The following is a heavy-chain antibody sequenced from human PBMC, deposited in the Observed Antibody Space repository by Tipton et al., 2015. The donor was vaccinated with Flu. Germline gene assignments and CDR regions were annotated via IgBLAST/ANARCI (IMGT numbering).Heavy chain of an antibody. CDR3: ARGGWASNSNNLLDY. D-gene: IGHD1/OR15-1a*01. J-gene: IGHJ4*02. V-gene: IGHV3-21*04. CDR2: ISSTSDFI. Sequence: GSLRLSCATSGFTFRSYGLHWVRQAPGKGLEWVASISSTSDFIFYADSVKGRCTISRDNAKNSLYLQINSLRAEDTAFYYCARGGWASNSNNLLDYWGQGTLVTVSS. CDR1: GFTFRSYG.